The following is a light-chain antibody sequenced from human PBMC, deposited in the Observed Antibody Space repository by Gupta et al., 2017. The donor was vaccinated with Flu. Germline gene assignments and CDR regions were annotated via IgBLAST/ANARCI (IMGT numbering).Light chain of an antibody. J-gene: IGKJ1*01. Sequence: DTVLTQSPGTLSLSPGDRATLSCRASQSLSANYLVWYQQRPGQPPRLLIYDASRRATGIPDRFSGSGSGTEFTLTISRREPEDFAVYYCQAYGTSPPWTFGQGTKVEIK. V-gene: IGKV3-20*01. CDR3: QAYGTSPPWT. CDR2: DAS. CDR1: QSLSANY.